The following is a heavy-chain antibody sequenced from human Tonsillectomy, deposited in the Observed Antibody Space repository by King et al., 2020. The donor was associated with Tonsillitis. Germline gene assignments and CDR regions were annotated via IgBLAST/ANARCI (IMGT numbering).Heavy chain of an antibody. V-gene: IGHV3-7*01. Sequence: VQLVESGGGLVQPGGSLRLSCAASGFTFGIFSMTWVRQAPGKGLEWAANIKQDGSEKYYVDSVKGRFTISRDNAKNSLNLQMNSLRAEDTALYYCARDHDYYDSSGSGADYWGQGTLVSVSS. CDR1: GFTFGIFS. CDR3: ARDHDYYDSSGSGADY. J-gene: IGHJ4*02. D-gene: IGHD3-22*01. CDR2: IKQDGSEK.